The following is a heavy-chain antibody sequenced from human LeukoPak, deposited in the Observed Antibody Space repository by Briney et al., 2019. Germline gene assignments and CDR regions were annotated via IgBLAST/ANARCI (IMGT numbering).Heavy chain of an antibody. CDR3: AREGHYDILTGYSPVEYYFYYMDV. V-gene: IGHV3-30*04. J-gene: IGHJ6*03. Sequence: GRSLRLSCAASGFTFSHYGIHWVRQTPGKGLEWVAAISSDGVEKHYADSVKGRFTISRDNSKSTLYLQMNSLRAEDTALYYCAREGHYDILTGYSPVEYYFYYMDVWGKGTTVTVSS. CDR2: ISSDGVEK. CDR1: GFTFSHYG. D-gene: IGHD3-9*01.